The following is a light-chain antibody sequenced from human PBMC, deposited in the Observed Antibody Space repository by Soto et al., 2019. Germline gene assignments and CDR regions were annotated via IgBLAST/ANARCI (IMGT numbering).Light chain of an antibody. CDR1: QIISNSY. CDR2: DAS. Sequence: VLTQSPGTLSLSTGERATLSCSASQIISNSYLAWYQQKPGQAPRLLIDDASSRATGIPDKFSGSGSGTDFTLITTGQAPEDFSMYSCQHYSTSHLSFGGGTKVEI. V-gene: IGKV3-20*01. J-gene: IGKJ4*01. CDR3: QHYSTSHLS.